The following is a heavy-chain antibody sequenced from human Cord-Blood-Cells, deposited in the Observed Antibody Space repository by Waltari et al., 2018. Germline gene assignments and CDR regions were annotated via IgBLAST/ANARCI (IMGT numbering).Heavy chain of an antibody. V-gene: IGHV3-7*01. CDR3: ASFYDILTGYYDAFDI. Sequence: EVQLVESGGGLVQPGGSLRLSCAASGFTFSRYWISSVRKAPGKGLEWVANIKQDGSEKYYVDSVKGRFTISRDNAKNSLYLQMNSLRAEDTAVYYCASFYDILTGYYDAFDIWGQGTMVTVSS. CDR1: GFTFSRYW. CDR2: IKQDGSEK. J-gene: IGHJ3*02. D-gene: IGHD3-9*01.